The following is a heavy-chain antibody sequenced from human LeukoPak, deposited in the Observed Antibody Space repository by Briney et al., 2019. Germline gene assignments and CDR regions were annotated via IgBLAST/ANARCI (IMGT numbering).Heavy chain of an antibody. CDR2: IYYSGST. J-gene: IGHJ4*02. V-gene: IGHV4-39*07. Sequence: SETLSLTCTVSGGSISSSHYYWGWIRQPPGKGLEWIGSIYYSGSTYYNPSLRSRVIMSVDTSESQFSLRLSSATAADTAVYFCAILPATDTYYYDNRGYYRPGVHWGQGTLVTVSS. D-gene: IGHD3-22*01. CDR1: GGSISSSHYY. CDR3: AILPATDTYYYDNRGYYRPGVH.